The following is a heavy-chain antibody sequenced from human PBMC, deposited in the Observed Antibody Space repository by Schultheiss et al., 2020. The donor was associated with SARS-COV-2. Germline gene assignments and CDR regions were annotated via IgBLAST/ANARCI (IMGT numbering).Heavy chain of an antibody. CDR3: ARASRDYDSSGSTVDWFDP. CDR2: ISSSGSTI. D-gene: IGHD3-22*01. J-gene: IGHJ5*02. Sequence: GGSLRLSCAASGFTFSSYEMNWVRQAPGKGLEWVSYISSSGSTIYYADSVKGRFTISRDNAKNSLYLQMNSLRAEDTAVYYCARASRDYDSSGSTVDWFDPWGQGTLVTVSS. V-gene: IGHV3-48*03. CDR1: GFTFSSYE.